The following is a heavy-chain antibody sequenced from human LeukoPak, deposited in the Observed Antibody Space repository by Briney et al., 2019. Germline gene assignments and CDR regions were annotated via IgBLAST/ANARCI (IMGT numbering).Heavy chain of an antibody. D-gene: IGHD2-2*01. V-gene: IGHV1-69*13. CDR3: ARVHCSSTSCYGNYYYYYMDV. J-gene: IGHJ6*03. Sequence: SVKVSCKASGGTFSSYAISWVRQAPGRGREWMGGIIHIFGTANYAQKFQGRVTITADESTSTAYMEVSSLRSEDTAVYYCARVHCSSTSCYGNYYYYYMDVWGKGTTVTVSS. CDR2: IIHIFGTA. CDR1: GGTFSSYA.